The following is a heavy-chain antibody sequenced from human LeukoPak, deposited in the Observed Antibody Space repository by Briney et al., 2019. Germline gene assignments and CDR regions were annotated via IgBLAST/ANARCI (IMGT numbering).Heavy chain of an antibody. Sequence: ASVKVSCKASGYTFTSYGISWVRQAPGQGLEWMGWISAYNGNTNYAQKLQGRVTMTTDTSTSTAYMELRSLRSDDTAVYYCARDWSWGSLAPNWFDPWGQGTLVTVSS. CDR2: ISAYNGNT. V-gene: IGHV1-18*01. CDR1: GYTFTSYG. CDR3: ARDWSWGSLAPNWFDP. J-gene: IGHJ5*02. D-gene: IGHD7-27*01.